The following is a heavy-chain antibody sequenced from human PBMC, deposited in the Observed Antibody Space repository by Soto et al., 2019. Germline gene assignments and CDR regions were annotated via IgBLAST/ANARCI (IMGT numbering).Heavy chain of an antibody. J-gene: IGHJ4*02. CDR3: ATESGSTYGYFDH. V-gene: IGHV4-30-4*01. CDR1: GGSVTSDEDY. CDR2: ISNSGST. Sequence: CTVSGGSVTSDEDYWTWIRQSPGKGLEWIGYISNSGSTGYNPSLKTRLSMSVDRSKNQFTLRLTSVTAADTAVYFCATESGSTYGYFDHWGQGTQVTVSS. D-gene: IGHD5-18*01.